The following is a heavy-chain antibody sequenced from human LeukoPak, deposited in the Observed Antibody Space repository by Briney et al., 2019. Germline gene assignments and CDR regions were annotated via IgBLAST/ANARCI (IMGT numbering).Heavy chain of an antibody. CDR3: ARAIAVAGTGDY. CDR2: MNPNSGGT. J-gene: IGHJ4*02. CDR1: GYTFTSYD. D-gene: IGHD6-19*01. Sequence: GASVKVSCKASGYTFTSYDINWVRQATGQGLEWMGWMNPNSGGTNDAQRFQGRVTMTRDTSISTAYMELSRLRSDDTAVYYCARAIAVAGTGDYWGQGTLVTVS. V-gene: IGHV1-2*02.